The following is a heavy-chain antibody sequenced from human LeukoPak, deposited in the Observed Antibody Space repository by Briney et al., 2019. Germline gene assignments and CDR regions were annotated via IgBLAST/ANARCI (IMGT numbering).Heavy chain of an antibody. Sequence: PGGSLRLSCAASGFTFSNYWMHWVRQARGKWLVWVSRINTDGTGASYADSVKGRFTISRDNAKNTLYLQMNSLRVEDTAVYYCVRHSTMIFGVVTEDYWGQGTLVTVSS. J-gene: IGHJ4*02. CDR2: INTDGTGA. D-gene: IGHD3-3*01. CDR3: VRHSTMIFGVVTEDY. V-gene: IGHV3-74*01. CDR1: GFTFSNYW.